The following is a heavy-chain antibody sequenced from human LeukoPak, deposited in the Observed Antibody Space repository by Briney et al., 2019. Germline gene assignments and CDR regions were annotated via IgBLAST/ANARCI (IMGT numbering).Heavy chain of an antibody. CDR3: ARASEYYYGSGSYLGMDV. D-gene: IGHD3-10*01. V-gene: IGHV4-38-2*02. CDR1: GYSISGGYY. J-gene: IGHJ6*02. CDR2: IYHSGST. Sequence: PSETLSLTCTVSGYSISGGYYWGWIRQPPGKGLEWIGSIYHSGSTYYNPSLKSRVTISVDTSKNQFSLKLSSVTAADTAVYYCARASEYYYGSGSYLGMDVWGQGTTVTVSS.